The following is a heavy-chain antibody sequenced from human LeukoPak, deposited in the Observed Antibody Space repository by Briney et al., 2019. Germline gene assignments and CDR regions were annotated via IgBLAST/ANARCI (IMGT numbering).Heavy chain of an antibody. CDR3: AAGRRLGELFFDY. V-gene: IGHV1-69*13. Sequence: SVKVSCKASEGTFGAYSLDWVRQAPGQGLEWLGGINPIFNILNYAQKFRDRVTITADESTNTAYMDLSSLTYDDTAVYYCAAGRRLGELFFDYWGQGALVTVSS. CDR2: INPIFNIL. J-gene: IGHJ4*02. D-gene: IGHD3-10*01. CDR1: EGTFGAYS.